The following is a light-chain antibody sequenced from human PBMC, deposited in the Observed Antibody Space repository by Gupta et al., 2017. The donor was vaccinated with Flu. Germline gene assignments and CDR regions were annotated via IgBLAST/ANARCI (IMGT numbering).Light chain of an antibody. CDR1: QNVNSW. V-gene: IGKV1-5*03. CDR2: KAS. Sequence: DIQMTQSPSTRAASVGDRVTLTCRASQNVNSWLAWYQQRPGKAPTLLIYKASTLHTGVSSRFSGRGSGTEFTLTISSLQPDDLATYYCQQYDMFPKTFGQGTKVELK. J-gene: IGKJ1*01. CDR3: QQYDMFPKT.